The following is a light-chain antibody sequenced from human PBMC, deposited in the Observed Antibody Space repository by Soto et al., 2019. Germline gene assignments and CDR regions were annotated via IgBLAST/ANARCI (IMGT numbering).Light chain of an antibody. J-gene: IGKJ5*01. V-gene: IGKV3-20*01. CDR1: QSVSSSY. CDR3: QQYGSSPPVT. CDR2: GAS. Sequence: EIVLTQSPGTLSLSPGKRATLSCRASQSVSSSYLAWYQQKPGQAPRLLIYGASGRATGIPDRFSGSGSGTDFPLTISSLEPEDFALYYCQQYGSSPPVTFGQGTRLEIK.